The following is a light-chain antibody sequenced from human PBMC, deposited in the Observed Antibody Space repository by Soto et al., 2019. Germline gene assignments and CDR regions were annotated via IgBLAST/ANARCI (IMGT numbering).Light chain of an antibody. CDR1: QSVGSK. Sequence: EIVMTQSPATLSVSPGERATLSCRASQSVGSKLAWYQQKHGQAPRLLINGASARATGIPARFSGSGSGTDFTLSISSLQSEDFAVYYCQQYNKGWTFGQGTEVEMK. V-gene: IGKV3-15*01. CDR2: GAS. J-gene: IGKJ1*01. CDR3: QQYNKGWT.